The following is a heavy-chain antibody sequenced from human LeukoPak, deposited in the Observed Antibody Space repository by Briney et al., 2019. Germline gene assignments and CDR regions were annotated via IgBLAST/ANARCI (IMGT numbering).Heavy chain of an antibody. J-gene: IGHJ4*02. CDR1: GFTFSSYS. V-gene: IGHV3-23*01. Sequence: PGRSLRLSCAASGFTFSSYSMSWVRQAPGKGLEWVSAISSSGGNTSYADSVKGRFTISRDNSKNTLYLQMNSLRAEDTAVYYCAKDNEGLLDYWGQGTLVTVSS. CDR2: ISSSGGNT. CDR3: AKDNEGLLDY. D-gene: IGHD2-21*01.